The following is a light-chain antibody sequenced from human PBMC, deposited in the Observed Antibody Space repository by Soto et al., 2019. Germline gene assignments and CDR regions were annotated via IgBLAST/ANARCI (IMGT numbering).Light chain of an antibody. CDR3: QQYNNWPLIT. V-gene: IGKV3-15*01. CDR1: QSVSGS. CDR2: GAS. J-gene: IGKJ5*01. Sequence: EIVMTQSPATLSVSPGERATLSCRASQSVSGSLAWYQQKPGQAPRLLIYGASTRATGIPARFSGSGSGTEFTLTISSLQSEDFAVYSCQQYNNWPLITFGQGTRLEI.